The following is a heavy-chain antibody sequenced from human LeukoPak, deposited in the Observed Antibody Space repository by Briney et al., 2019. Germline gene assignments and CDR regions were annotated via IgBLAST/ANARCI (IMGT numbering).Heavy chain of an antibody. Sequence: QPGGSLRLSCAASGFTFSSHAMHWVRQAPGKGLEWVAFISSDGSIKYYADSVKGRFTISRDNSKNTLYLQMSSLRTEDTAVYYCARDRSRNYSCDYWGQGTLVSVSS. CDR2: ISSDGSIK. CDR3: ARDRSRNYSCDY. J-gene: IGHJ4*02. CDR1: GFTFSSHA. V-gene: IGHV3-30-3*01. D-gene: IGHD2-2*01.